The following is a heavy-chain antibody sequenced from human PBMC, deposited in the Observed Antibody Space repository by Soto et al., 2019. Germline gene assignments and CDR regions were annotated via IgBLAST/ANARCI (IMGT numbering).Heavy chain of an antibody. D-gene: IGHD3-3*01. V-gene: IGHV3-66*01. CDR3: ARARFGGLGAIFADY. CDR2: IYRGGST. J-gene: IGHJ4*02. Sequence: EVQLVNSGGGLVQPGGSLRLSCAASGFTVSNNYMSWVRQAPGKGLEWVSVIYRGGSTYYADSVKDRSTISRDHSENTLYLQMSSLRAEDTAVYYCARARFGGLGAIFADYWGQGTRVTVSS. CDR1: GFTVSNNY.